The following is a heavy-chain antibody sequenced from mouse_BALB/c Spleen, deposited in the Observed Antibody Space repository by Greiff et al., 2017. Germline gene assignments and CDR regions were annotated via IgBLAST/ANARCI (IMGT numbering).Heavy chain of an antibody. V-gene: IGHV14-3*02. CDR2: IDPANGNT. J-gene: IGHJ3*01. CDR3: ANRFAY. CDR1: GFNIKDTY. Sequence: EVQLQQSGAELVKPGASVKLSCTASGFNIKDTYMHWVKQRPEQGLEWIGRIDPANGNTKYDPKFQGKATITADTSSNTAYLQLSSLTSEDTAVCYCANRFAYWGQGTLVTVSA.